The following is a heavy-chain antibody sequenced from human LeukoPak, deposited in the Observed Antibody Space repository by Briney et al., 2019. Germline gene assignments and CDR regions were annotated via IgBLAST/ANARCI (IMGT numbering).Heavy chain of an antibody. V-gene: IGHV3-23*01. D-gene: IGHD2-15*01. CDR1: GFTFSSYA. J-gene: IGHJ4*02. CDR3: AKSKVVAATMGRFDY. Sequence: GGSLRLSCAASGFTFSSYAMNWVRQAPGKGLEWVSTISGSDGSTYYADSVKGRFTISRDNSKNTLYLQMNSLRAEDTAVYYCAKSKVVAATMGRFDYWGQRTPVTVSS. CDR2: ISGSDGST.